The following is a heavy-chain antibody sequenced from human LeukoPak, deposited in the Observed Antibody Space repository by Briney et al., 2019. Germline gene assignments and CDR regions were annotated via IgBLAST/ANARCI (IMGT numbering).Heavy chain of an antibody. CDR2: ITDAGSI. CDR3: VRDVINSYFDI. V-gene: IGHV3-21*01. Sequence: PGVSLRFSGAASGFTFRSHSLDWVPQAPGHELKGVSSITDAGSIQYGDSVQGRFTISRDNTQNSIFLQMNSLRAEDTVVYYCVRDVINSYFDIWGQGILVTVSS. D-gene: IGHD2/OR15-2a*01. CDR1: GFTFRSHS. J-gene: IGHJ4*02.